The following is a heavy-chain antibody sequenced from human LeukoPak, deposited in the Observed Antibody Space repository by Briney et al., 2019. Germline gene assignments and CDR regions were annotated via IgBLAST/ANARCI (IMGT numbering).Heavy chain of an antibody. CDR1: GGSISSYY. CDR2: IYYSGST. CDR3: ARGVSITGTTWDVVDY. Sequence: SETLSLTCTVSGGSISSYYWSWIRQPPGKGLEWIGYIYYSGSTNYNPSLKSRVTISVDTSKNQFSLKLSSVTAADTAVYYRARGVSITGTTWDVVDYWGQGTLVTVSS. J-gene: IGHJ4*02. D-gene: IGHD1-20*01. V-gene: IGHV4-59*08.